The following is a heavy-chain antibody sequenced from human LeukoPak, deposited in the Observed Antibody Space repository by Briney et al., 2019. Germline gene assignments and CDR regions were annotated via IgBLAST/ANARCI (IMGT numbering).Heavy chain of an antibody. CDR2: IYYSGST. CDR3: ARHTIYNDSSGYYYVAPGTGSSDAFYI. J-gene: IGHJ3*02. Sequence: PSETLSLTCTVSGGSISSYYWSWIRQPPGKGLEWIGYIYYSGSTNYNPSLKSRVTISVDTSKNQFSLKLSSVTAADTAVYYCARHTIYNDSSGYYYVAPGTGSSDAFYIWGQGKMVTVSS. D-gene: IGHD3-22*01. CDR1: GGSISSYY. V-gene: IGHV4-59*08.